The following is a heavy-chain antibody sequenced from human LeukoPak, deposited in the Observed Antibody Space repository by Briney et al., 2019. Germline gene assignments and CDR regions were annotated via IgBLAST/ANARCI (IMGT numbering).Heavy chain of an antibody. Sequence: PGRSLRLSCAASGFTFDDYAMHWVRQAPGKGLEWVSGISWNSGSIGYADSVKGRFTISRDNAKNSLYLQMNSLRAEDTALYYCAKVSNVDTLFPYYFDYWGQGTLVTVSS. CDR2: ISWNSGSI. CDR1: GFTFDDYA. D-gene: IGHD5-18*01. V-gene: IGHV3-9*01. CDR3: AKVSNVDTLFPYYFDY. J-gene: IGHJ4*02.